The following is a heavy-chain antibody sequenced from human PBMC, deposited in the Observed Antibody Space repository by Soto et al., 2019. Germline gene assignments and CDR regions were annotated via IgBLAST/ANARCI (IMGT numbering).Heavy chain of an antibody. CDR1: GFTFSSYA. Sequence: QVQLVESGGGVVQPGRSLRLSCAASGFTFSSYAMHWVRQAPGKGLEWVAVISYDGSNKYYADSVKGRFTISRDNSKNTLYLQMNSLRAEDTAVYYCARDRWIAAAGTGGSPFVSGWFDPWGQGTLVTVSS. CDR3: ARDRWIAAAGTGGSPFVSGWFDP. V-gene: IGHV3-30-3*01. D-gene: IGHD6-13*01. J-gene: IGHJ5*02. CDR2: ISYDGSNK.